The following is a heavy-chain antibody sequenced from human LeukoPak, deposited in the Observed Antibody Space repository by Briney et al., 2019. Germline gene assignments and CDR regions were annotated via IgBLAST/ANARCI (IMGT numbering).Heavy chain of an antibody. J-gene: IGHJ6*03. Sequence: PSETLSLTCTVSGGSISSYYWSWIRQPPGKGLEWIGYIYTSGSTNYNPSLKSRVTISVDTSKNQFSLKLSSVTAADTAVYYCASAYHYYYYMDVWGKGTTVTVSS. D-gene: IGHD3-16*01. CDR2: IYTSGST. CDR3: ASAYHYYYYMDV. V-gene: IGHV4-4*09. CDR1: GGSISSYY.